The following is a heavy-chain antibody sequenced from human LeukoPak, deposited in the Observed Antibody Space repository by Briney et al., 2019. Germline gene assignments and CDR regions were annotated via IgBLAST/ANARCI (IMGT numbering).Heavy chain of an antibody. Sequence: GGSLRHSCATSGFPFSDFSMTWVRQAPGKGLEWISTTNSGGSTTDYAESVKGRFTISRDNSKNTLYLQMSSLRVEDTAIYYCAKQSYARSLGEGGPGTLVTVSS. CDR1: GFPFSDFS. V-gene: IGHV3-23*01. CDR3: AKQSYARSLGE. J-gene: IGHJ4*02. CDR2: TNSGGSTT. D-gene: IGHD2-8*01.